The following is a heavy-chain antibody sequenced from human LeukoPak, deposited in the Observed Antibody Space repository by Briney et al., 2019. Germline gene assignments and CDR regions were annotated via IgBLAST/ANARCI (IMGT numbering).Heavy chain of an antibody. V-gene: IGHV4-39*01. Sequence: PSETLALTCTVSGGSISSYSYYWGWIRQPPGKGLEWIGNIYYSGSTNYNPSLKSRVTISVDTSKNQFSLNLSSVTAADTAVYYCARRVSSGKYSFDYCGQGTLVTVSS. CDR2: IYYSGST. CDR1: GGSISSYSYY. J-gene: IGHJ4*02. D-gene: IGHD6-25*01. CDR3: ARRVSSGKYSFDY.